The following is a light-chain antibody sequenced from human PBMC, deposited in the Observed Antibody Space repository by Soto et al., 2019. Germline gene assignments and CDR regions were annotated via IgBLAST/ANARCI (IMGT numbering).Light chain of an antibody. CDR1: RSNIGSSA. CDR3: AAWDASLNGPV. CDR2: SDN. J-gene: IGLJ2*01. Sequence: QPVLTQPPSASGTPGQRVTISCSGSRSNIGSSAVNWYQQLPGTAPKLLIYSDNQRPSGVPDRFSGSKSGTSASLAFSGLQSEDEADYYCAAWDASLNGPVFGGGTQLTVL. V-gene: IGLV1-44*01.